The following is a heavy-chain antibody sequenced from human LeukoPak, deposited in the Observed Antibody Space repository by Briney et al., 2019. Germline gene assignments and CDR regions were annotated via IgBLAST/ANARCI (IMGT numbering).Heavy chain of an antibody. V-gene: IGHV3-9*01. J-gene: IGHJ6*02. Sequence: GGSLRLSCVASGFTFDDYAMHWVRQAPGKGLEWVSGISWNSGSIGYADSVKGRFTISRDNAKNALYLQMNSLRAEDTALYYCAKAAVRGVPYYYYGMDVWGQGTTVTVSS. CDR2: ISWNSGSI. CDR1: GFTFDDYA. CDR3: AKAAVRGVPYYYYGMDV. D-gene: IGHD3-10*01.